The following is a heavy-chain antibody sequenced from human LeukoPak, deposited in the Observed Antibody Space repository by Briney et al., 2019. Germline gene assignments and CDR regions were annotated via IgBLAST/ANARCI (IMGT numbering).Heavy chain of an antibody. CDR1: GFTFSSYA. J-gene: IGHJ4*02. CDR2: ISSDGGST. V-gene: IGHV3-64*01. CDR3: ARDLGYDILTGHSPSGFRD. Sequence: GGSLRLSCAASGFTFSSYAMHRVRQAPGKGLEYVSAISSDGGSTYYANSVKGRFTISRDNSKNTLYLQMGSLRAEDMAVYYCARDLGYDILTGHSPSGFRDWGQGTLVTVSS. D-gene: IGHD3-9*01.